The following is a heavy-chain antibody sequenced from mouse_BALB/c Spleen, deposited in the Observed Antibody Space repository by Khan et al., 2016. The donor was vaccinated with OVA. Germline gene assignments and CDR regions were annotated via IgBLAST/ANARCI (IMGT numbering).Heavy chain of an antibody. CDR1: GYTFTSYD. CDR2: MFPGDGST. D-gene: IGHD2-14*01. CDR3: ARGGYGGFAY. J-gene: IGHJ3*01. Sequence: QVQLKQSGAELVKPGASVKLSCKASGYTFTSYDINWVRQRPEQGLEWIGWMFPGDGSTKYNENFKGKATLTTDKSSSTAYMQPSRLTSEDSGAYCCARGGYGGFAYWGQGTLVTVSA. V-gene: IGHV1-85*01.